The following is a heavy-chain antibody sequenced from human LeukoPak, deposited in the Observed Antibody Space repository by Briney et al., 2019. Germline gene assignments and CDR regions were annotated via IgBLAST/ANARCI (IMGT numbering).Heavy chain of an antibody. J-gene: IGHJ6*03. V-gene: IGHV3-23*01. CDR3: AKHREVTPPRYYYYYMDV. Sequence: GGSLRLSCAASGFTFSSYGLSWVRQAQGQGLEWVSAISGRGTNTYYADPVKGRFTISRDSSKKTLYLQMNSLRAEDMAVYYCAKHREVTPPRYYYYYMDVWGKGTTVTIS. CDR1: GFTFSSYG. D-gene: IGHD4-23*01. CDR2: ISGRGTNT.